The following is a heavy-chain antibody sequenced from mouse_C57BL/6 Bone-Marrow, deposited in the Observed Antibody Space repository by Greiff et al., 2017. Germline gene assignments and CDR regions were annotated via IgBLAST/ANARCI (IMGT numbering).Heavy chain of an antibody. CDR3: ASEGSSFDY. Sequence: VQLQQSGAELVRPGPSVKMSCKASGYTFTNYWIGWAKQRPGNGLEWIGDIYPGGGYTNYNEKFKGKATLTADKSSITAYMQCSSLTSEDSAIYYCASEGSSFDYWGQGTTLTVSS. CDR1: GYTFTNYW. J-gene: IGHJ2*01. V-gene: IGHV1-63*01. CDR2: IYPGGGYT.